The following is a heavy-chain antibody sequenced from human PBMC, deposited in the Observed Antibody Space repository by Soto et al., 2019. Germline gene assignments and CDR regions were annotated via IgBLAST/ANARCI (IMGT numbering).Heavy chain of an antibody. CDR1: GFSLSTSGVG. D-gene: IGHD5-18*01. Sequence: QITLKESGPPLVKPTQTLTLTCTLSGFSLSTSGVGVGWIRQPPGKALEWLALIYWNDDKRYSPSLKSRLTITTDTSKKQVVLTMTDRDTVDTATYYCAHRPNWGSNYGRVAVDIWGQGTMVTVAS. CDR2: IYWNDDK. CDR3: AHRPNWGSNYGRVAVDI. J-gene: IGHJ3*02. V-gene: IGHV2-5*01.